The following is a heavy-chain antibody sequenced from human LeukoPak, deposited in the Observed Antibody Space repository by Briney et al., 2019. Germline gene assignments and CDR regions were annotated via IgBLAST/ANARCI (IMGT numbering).Heavy chain of an antibody. V-gene: IGHV3-30*03. CDR1: GFIFSNYG. CDR2: ISYDGSNK. J-gene: IGHJ4*02. CDR3: ARDYATETDMV. D-gene: IGHD5-18*01. Sequence: GGSLRLSCAASGFIFSNYGVHWVRQAPGKGLEWVAVISYDGSNKYYADSLKGRFTISRDNSKNTLYLQMNSLGAEDTAVYYCARDYATETDMVWGQGTLVTVSS.